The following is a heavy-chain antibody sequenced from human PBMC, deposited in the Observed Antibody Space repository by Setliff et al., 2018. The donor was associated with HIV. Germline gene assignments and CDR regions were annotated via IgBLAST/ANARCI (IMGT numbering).Heavy chain of an antibody. V-gene: IGHV4-39*01. Sequence: SETLSLTCTVSGGSISSSSSFWGWVRQPPGKGLEWIGSIYYSGSTYYNPSLQSRVTISVDTSKNQFSLKLSSVTAADMAVYYCARQKTVTTYFDYWGQGTLVTVSS. CDR3: ARQKTVTTYFDY. D-gene: IGHD4-17*01. J-gene: IGHJ4*02. CDR2: IYYSGST. CDR1: GGSISSSSSF.